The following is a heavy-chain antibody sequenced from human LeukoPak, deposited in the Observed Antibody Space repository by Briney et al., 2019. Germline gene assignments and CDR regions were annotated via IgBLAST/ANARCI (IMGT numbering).Heavy chain of an antibody. Sequence: EASVKVSCKASGYTFTGYYMHWVRQAPGQGLEWMGWINPNSGGTNYAQKFQGRVTMTRDTSISTAYMELSRLRSDDTAVYYCARGQSSYCSSTSCYTWFDPWGQGTLVTVSS. D-gene: IGHD2-2*02. CDR1: GYTFTGYY. CDR2: INPNSGGT. V-gene: IGHV1-2*02. J-gene: IGHJ5*02. CDR3: ARGQSSYCSSTSCYTWFDP.